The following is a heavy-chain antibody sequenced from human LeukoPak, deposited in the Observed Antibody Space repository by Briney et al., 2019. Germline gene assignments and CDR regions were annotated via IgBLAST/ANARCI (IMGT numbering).Heavy chain of an antibody. CDR2: INPNSGGT. J-gene: IGHJ4*02. CDR1: GYTFTGYY. Sequence: ASVKVSCKASGYTFTGYYIHWVRQAPGQGLEWMGWINPNSGGTNSAQKFQGRVTMTRDTSISTAYMELSRLRSDDTAVYYCARGSDCSGGSCAMEPDYWGQGTLVTVSS. D-gene: IGHD2-15*01. CDR3: ARGSDCSGGSCAMEPDY. V-gene: IGHV1-2*02.